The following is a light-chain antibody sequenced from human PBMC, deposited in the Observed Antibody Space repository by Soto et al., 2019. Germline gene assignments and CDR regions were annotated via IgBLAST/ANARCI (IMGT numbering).Light chain of an antibody. V-gene: IGKV1-5*03. J-gene: IGKJ1*01. Sequence: DIQMTQSASTLSASFGERVTINCGASQNVGTWLAWYQQKPEKAPKVLIYRASHLESGVPSRFSASGSGTEFYLTINSLQADDFATYYCQQYHIYSWTFGQGTKVDIK. CDR2: RAS. CDR1: QNVGTW. CDR3: QQYHIYSWT.